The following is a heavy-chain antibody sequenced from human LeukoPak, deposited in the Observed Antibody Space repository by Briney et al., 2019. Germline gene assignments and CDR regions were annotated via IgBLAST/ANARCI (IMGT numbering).Heavy chain of an antibody. CDR2: INHSGST. Sequence: PSETLSLTCAVYGGSFSGYYWSWIRQPPGKGLEWIGEINHSGSTNYNPSLKSRVTISVDTSKNQFSLKLSSVTAADTAVYYCARKRYSYGPGQTRLYYFDYWGQGTLVTVSS. CDR3: ARKRYSYGPGQTRLYYFDY. V-gene: IGHV4-34*01. CDR1: GGSFSGYY. D-gene: IGHD5-18*01. J-gene: IGHJ4*02.